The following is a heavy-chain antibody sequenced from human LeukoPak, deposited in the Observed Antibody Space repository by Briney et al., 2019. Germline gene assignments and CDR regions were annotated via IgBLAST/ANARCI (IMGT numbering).Heavy chain of an antibody. V-gene: IGHV3-73*01. CDR1: GFTFSGSA. CDR3: TRHIYYEDGFDY. J-gene: IGHJ4*02. Sequence: TGGSLRLSCAASGFTFSGSAMHWVRQASGKGLEWVGRIRSKANSYATAYAASVKGRFTISRDDSKNTAYLQMISLKTEDTAVYYCTRHIYYEDGFDYWGQGTLVTVSS. CDR2: IRSKANSYAT. D-gene: IGHD3-22*01.